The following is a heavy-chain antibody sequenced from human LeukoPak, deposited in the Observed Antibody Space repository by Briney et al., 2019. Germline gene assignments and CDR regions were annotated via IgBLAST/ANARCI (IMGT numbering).Heavy chain of an antibody. Sequence: GGSLRLSCASSGFAFSSYAMSWVRQPPGKGLDWVSVISRRDDYTYYADSVKGRFTISRENSKNTLYLQMNTMRAEDTAVYYCANDYCSGSFHDFWGQGTLVTVSS. J-gene: IGHJ4*02. V-gene: IGHV3-23*01. D-gene: IGHD3-10*01. CDR2: ISRRDDYT. CDR3: ANDYCSGSFHDF. CDR1: GFAFSSYA.